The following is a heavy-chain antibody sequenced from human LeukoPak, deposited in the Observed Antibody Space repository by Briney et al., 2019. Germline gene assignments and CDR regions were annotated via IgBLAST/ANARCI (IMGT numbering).Heavy chain of an antibody. CDR2: ISSSGSTI. V-gene: IGHV3-48*03. J-gene: IGHJ4*02. CDR1: GFTFSSYE. D-gene: IGHD6-19*01. CDR3: ARDGSGWYDY. Sequence: GGSRRLPCAASGFTFSSYEMNWVRQAPGKGLEGVSYISSSGSTIYSADSVKGRFTISRDNAKNSLYLQMNSLRAEDTAVYYCARDGSGWYDYWGQGILVTVSS.